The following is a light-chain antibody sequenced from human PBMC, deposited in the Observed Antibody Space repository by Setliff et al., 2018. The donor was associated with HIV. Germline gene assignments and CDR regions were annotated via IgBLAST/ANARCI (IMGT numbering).Light chain of an antibody. J-gene: IGLJ1*01. Sequence: QSVLTQPPSASGTPGQRVTISCSGSFSNIGRNTINWYQQLPGTAPRLLIYGNFQRPSGVPGRFSGSKSGTSASLAISGLQSEDESDYFCAAWDDSLNAYVFGTGTKVTVL. V-gene: IGLV1-44*01. CDR3: AAWDDSLNAYV. CDR2: GNF. CDR1: FSNIGRNT.